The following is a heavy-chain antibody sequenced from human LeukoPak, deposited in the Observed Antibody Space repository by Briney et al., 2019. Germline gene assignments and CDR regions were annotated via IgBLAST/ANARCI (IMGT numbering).Heavy chain of an antibody. J-gene: IGHJ4*02. Sequence: GGSLRLSCAASGFTFSNYAMSWVRQAPGKGLQWVSAISASGSRTYYADSVKGRFTISRDNSKNTLYLQMYSLRAEDTAVYYCATGWGGDDYWGQGTLVTVSS. V-gene: IGHV3-23*01. CDR1: GFTFSNYA. CDR2: ISASGSRT. D-gene: IGHD3-16*01. CDR3: ATGWGGDDY.